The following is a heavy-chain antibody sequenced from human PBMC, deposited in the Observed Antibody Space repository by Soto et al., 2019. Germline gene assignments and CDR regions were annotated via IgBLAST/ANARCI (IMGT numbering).Heavy chain of an antibody. V-gene: IGHV4-31*03. J-gene: IGHJ5*02. CDR1: GGSISSGGYY. Sequence: QVQLQELGPGLVKPSQTLSLTCTVSGGSISSGGYYWSWIRQHPGKGLEWIGYIYHSGSTYYNPSLKNRVTISVDTSKNQFSLKLSSVTAADTAVYYCAREAAGILNWFDPWGQGTLVTVSS. CDR3: AREAAGILNWFDP. D-gene: IGHD6-25*01. CDR2: IYHSGST.